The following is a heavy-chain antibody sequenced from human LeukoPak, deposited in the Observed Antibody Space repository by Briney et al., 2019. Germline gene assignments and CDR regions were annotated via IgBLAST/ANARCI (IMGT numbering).Heavy chain of an antibody. V-gene: IGHV3-7*03. CDR1: GFTFSRYW. D-gene: IGHD2-15*01. CDR3: ARAWYCSGGSCYYGLEAAFDI. Sequence: GSLRLSCAASGFTFSRYWMRWVRQAPGKGLEWVANIKEDGSEKNYVDSVTGRFTISRDNAKNSLYLEMNSLRAEDTAVYYCARAWYCSGGSCYYGLEAAFDIWGQGTMVTVSS. CDR2: IKEDGSEK. J-gene: IGHJ3*02.